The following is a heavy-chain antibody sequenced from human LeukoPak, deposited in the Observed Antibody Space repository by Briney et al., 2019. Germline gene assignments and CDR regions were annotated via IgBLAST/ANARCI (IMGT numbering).Heavy chain of an antibody. Sequence: TGGSLRLSCAASGFTFSSYGMHWVRQAPGKGLEWVAVISCDGSNKYYADSVKGRFTISRDNSKNTLYLQMNSLRAEDTAVYYCAELGITMIGGVWGKGTTVTISS. CDR2: ISCDGSNK. V-gene: IGHV3-30*18. D-gene: IGHD3-10*02. CDR1: GFTFSSYG. J-gene: IGHJ6*04. CDR3: AELGITMIGGV.